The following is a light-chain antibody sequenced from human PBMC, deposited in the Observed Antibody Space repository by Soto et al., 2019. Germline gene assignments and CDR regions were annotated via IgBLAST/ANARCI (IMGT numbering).Light chain of an antibody. V-gene: IGKV3-11*01. CDR1: QSVFSS. J-gene: IGKJ4*01. Sequence: EIVLTQSPVTLSLSPGERATLSCRASQSVFSSLAWYQQKPGQAPRLLIYDASTRATAIPARFRGSGSGTDFTLTISSLEPEDFAVYYCHQRNNWPLTFGGGTKVEIK. CDR2: DAS. CDR3: HQRNNWPLT.